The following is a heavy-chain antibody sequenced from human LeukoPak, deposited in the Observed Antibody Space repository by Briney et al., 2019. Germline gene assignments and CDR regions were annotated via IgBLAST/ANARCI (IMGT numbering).Heavy chain of an antibody. CDR1: GGSFSGYY. CDR3: ARGRHNLRYCSGGSCYSGEYFQH. Sequence: PSETLSLTCAVYGGSFSGYYWSWIRQPPGKGLEWIGEINHSGSTNYNPSLKSRVTISVDTSKNQFSLKLSSVTAADTAVYYCARGRHNLRYCSGGSCYSGEYFQHWGQGTLVTVSS. D-gene: IGHD2-15*01. V-gene: IGHV4-34*01. J-gene: IGHJ1*01. CDR2: INHSGST.